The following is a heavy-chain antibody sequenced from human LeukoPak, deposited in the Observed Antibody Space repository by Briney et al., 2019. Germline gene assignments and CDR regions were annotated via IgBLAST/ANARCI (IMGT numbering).Heavy chain of an antibody. J-gene: IGHJ5*02. CDR3: TRASLVRAEDWFDP. Sequence: PGGSLRLSCAASGLTVSSNDMIWVRQSPGKGLEWFSVIYSGGSTYYADSVKGRFTISRDDSKNTLYLQMNSLRDEDTAVYYCTRASLVRAEDWFDPWGQGTLVTVSS. D-gene: IGHD3-10*01. CDR2: IYSGGST. V-gene: IGHV3-66*01. CDR1: GLTVSSND.